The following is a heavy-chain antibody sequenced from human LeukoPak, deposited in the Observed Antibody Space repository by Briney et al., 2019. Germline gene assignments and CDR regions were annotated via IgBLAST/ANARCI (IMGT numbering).Heavy chain of an antibody. CDR1: GFTFSNYG. CDR3: AKRVPYSSSSVYYDY. Sequence: GSLRLSCAASGFTFSNYGMNWVRQAPGKGLEWVSSISDSGSDTYYADSVRGRFTISRDNSKNTLHLQMESLRVDDTAIYYCAKRVPYSSSSVYYDYWGQGTLVTVSS. D-gene: IGHD6-6*01. J-gene: IGHJ4*02. CDR2: ISDSGSDT. V-gene: IGHV3-23*01.